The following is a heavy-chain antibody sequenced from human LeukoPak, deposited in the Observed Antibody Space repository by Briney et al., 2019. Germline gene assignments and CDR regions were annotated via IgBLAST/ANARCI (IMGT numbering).Heavy chain of an antibody. CDR3: AFLEDSSGYWRGYYFDY. CDR1: GFTFSSYS. V-gene: IGHV3-21*01. D-gene: IGHD3-22*01. CDR2: ISSSSSYI. Sequence: GGSLRLSCAASGFTFSSYSMNWVRHAPGKGLEWVSSISSSSSYIYYADSVKGRFTISRDNAKNSLYLQMNSLRAEDTAVYYCAFLEDSSGYWRGYYFDYWGQGTLVTVSS. J-gene: IGHJ4*02.